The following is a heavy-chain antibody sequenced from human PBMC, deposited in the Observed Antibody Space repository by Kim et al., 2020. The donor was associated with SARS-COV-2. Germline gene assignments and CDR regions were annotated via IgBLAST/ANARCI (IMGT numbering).Heavy chain of an antibody. Sequence: SETLSLTCAVSGGSFSGYYWSWIRNPPGKGLERIWDINLCGSTNYNHTLTRRVTISVATYTNKIPLKLNPVPAADAAVSFYARSKGRESSYGTTNLFDP. CDR3: ARSKGRESSYGTTNLFDP. J-gene: IGHJ5*02. CDR2: INLCGST. CDR1: GGSFSGYY. V-gene: IGHV4-34*01. D-gene: IGHD1-26*01.